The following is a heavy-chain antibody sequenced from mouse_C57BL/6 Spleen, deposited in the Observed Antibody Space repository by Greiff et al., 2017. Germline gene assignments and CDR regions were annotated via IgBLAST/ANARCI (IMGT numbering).Heavy chain of an antibody. Sequence: VKLQESGAELAKPGASVKLSCKASGYTFTSYWMHWVKQRPGQGLEWIGYINPSSGYTKYNQKFKDKATLTAVKSSSTAYMQLSSLTYEDSAVYYCASNYDVWYFDVWGTGTTVTVSS. CDR2: INPSSGYT. V-gene: IGHV1-7*01. D-gene: IGHD2-4*01. J-gene: IGHJ1*03. CDR3: ASNYDVWYFDV. CDR1: GYTFTSYW.